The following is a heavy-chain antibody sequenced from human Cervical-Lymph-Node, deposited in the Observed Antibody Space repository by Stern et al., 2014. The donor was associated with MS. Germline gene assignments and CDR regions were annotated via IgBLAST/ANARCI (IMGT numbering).Heavy chain of an antibody. V-gene: IGHV5-51*01. CDR3: ARPGYNYGSGY. CDR2: IYPDYSND. J-gene: IGHJ4*02. CDR1: GYSFSTSW. Sequence: VQLVQSGAEVKKPGESLKISCKASGYSFSTSWIGWVRQLPGKGLEWMGIIYPDYSNDKYSPSFQGQVPISADKSIDTASLQWSSLKASDTAMYYCARPGYNYGSGYWGQGTLVSVSS. D-gene: IGHD5-18*01.